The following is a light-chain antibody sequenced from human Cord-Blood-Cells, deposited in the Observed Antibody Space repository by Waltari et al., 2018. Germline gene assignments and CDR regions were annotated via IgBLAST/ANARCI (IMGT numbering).Light chain of an antibody. V-gene: IGLV2-23*01. CDR3: CAYAGSSTWV. J-gene: IGLJ3*02. CDR2: EGS. CDR1: SSDVGSYNL. Sequence: QSALPQPASVSGSPGQSITISCPGTSSDVGSYNLVSWYQQHPGQAPKLMIYEGSKRSSGVSNRCAGSKSGNTASLAISGLQAEDEADDYCCAYAGSSTWVFGGGTKLTVL.